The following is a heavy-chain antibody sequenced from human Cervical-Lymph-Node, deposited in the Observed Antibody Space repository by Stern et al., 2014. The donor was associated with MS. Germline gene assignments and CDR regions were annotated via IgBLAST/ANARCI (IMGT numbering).Heavy chain of an antibody. CDR1: GGSISSGGYY. V-gene: IGHV4-31*03. CDR3: ARSDRLWGSFDY. Sequence: QLQLQESGPGLVKPSQTLSLTCTVSGGSISSGGYYWSWIRQHPGKGLEWIGYIHYSGSTYYTPSLKSRGTISVDTSKTQFSLKLSSVTAADTALYYCARSDRLWGSFDYWGQGTLVTVSS. CDR2: IHYSGST. D-gene: IGHD3-16*01. J-gene: IGHJ4*02.